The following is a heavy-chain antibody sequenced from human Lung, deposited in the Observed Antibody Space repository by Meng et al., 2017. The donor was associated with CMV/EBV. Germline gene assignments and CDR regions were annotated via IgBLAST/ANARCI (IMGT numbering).Heavy chain of an antibody. CDR1: GFTFSSYS. D-gene: IGHD4-11*01. CDR2: ISSSSSYI. J-gene: IGHJ4*02. Sequence: GEXXKISCAASGFTFSSYSMNWVRQAPGKELEWVSSISSSSSYIYYADSVKGRFTISRDNAKNSLYLQMNSLRAEDTAVYYCARATGGDYWGQGTVVTVSS. CDR3: ARATGGDY. V-gene: IGHV3-21*01.